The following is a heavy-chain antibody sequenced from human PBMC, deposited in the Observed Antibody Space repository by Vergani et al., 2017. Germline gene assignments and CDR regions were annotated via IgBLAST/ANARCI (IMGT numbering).Heavy chain of an antibody. D-gene: IGHD4-23*01. CDR3: ARDRADDYGGNSRVDAFDI. CDR1: GGTFSSYA. CDR2: IIPLFGTA. V-gene: IGHV1-69*18. J-gene: IGHJ3*02. Sequence: QVQLVQSGAEVKKPGSSVKVSCKASGGTFSSYAISWVRQAPGQGLEWMGRIIPLFGTANYAQKFQGRVTITADESTSTAYMELRSLRSEDTAVYYCARDRADDYGGNSRVDAFDIWGQGTMVTVSS.